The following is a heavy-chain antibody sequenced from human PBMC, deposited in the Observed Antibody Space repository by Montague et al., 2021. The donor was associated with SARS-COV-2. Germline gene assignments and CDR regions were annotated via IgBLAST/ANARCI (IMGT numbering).Heavy chain of an antibody. J-gene: IGHJ4*02. CDR3: ARGFDY. Sequence: SETRSLTCTVSGGSINSYYWSWIRQPPGKGLEWIGYIYYSGSTNYNPSLKSRVTISVDTSKNQFSLKLSSVTAADTAVYYCARGFDYWGQGTLVTVSS. V-gene: IGHV4-59*08. CDR2: IYYSGST. CDR1: GGSINSYY.